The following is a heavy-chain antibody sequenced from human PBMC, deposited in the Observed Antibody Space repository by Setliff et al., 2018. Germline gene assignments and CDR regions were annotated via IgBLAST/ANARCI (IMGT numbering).Heavy chain of an antibody. Sequence: HPGGSLRLSCAASGFTFSSYWMSWVRQAPGKGLDWVSVLSGTGGSTYYADSVKGRFTISRDNSKNTLYLQINSLRVEDTALYYCAKEPGFWSGLSLDNWGQGTLVTVSS. CDR1: GFTFSSYW. J-gene: IGHJ4*02. CDR2: LSGTGGST. V-gene: IGHV3-23*01. D-gene: IGHD3-3*01. CDR3: AKEPGFWSGLSLDN.